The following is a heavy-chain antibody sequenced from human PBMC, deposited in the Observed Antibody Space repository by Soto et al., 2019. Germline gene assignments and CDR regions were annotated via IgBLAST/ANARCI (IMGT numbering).Heavy chain of an antibody. CDR3: ARHATGGPYYYYGMDV. CDR1: GYSFTIYC. Sequence: AGESLKISCKGSGYSFTIYCIGWVLQMPWKGLEWMGIIYPGDSDTRHSPSFQGQVTISADKSISTAYLQWSSLKASDTAMYYCARHATGGPYYYYGMDVWGQGTTVTVSS. J-gene: IGHJ6*02. D-gene: IGHD7-27*01. V-gene: IGHV5-51*01. CDR2: IYPGDSDT.